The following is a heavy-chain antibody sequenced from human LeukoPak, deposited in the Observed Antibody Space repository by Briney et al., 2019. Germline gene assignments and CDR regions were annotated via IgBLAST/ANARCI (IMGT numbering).Heavy chain of an antibody. CDR2: IYYSGST. J-gene: IGHJ4*02. Sequence: SQTLSLTCTVSGGSISSGGYYWSWIRQHPGKGXXXVGYIYYSGSTYYNPSLKSRVTISVDTSKNQFSLKLSSVTAADTAVYYCARDRGPVDTAMVSWGQGTLVTVSS. V-gene: IGHV4-31*03. CDR1: GGSISSGGYY. D-gene: IGHD5-18*01. CDR3: ARDRGPVDTAMVS.